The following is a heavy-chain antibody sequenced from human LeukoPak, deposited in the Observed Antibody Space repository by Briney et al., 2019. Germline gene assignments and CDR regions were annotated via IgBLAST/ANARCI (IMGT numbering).Heavy chain of an antibody. V-gene: IGHV4-4*02. J-gene: IGHJ4*02. CDR3: ARSIAVAVDFDY. D-gene: IGHD6-19*01. CDR1: GGSISSSNW. Sequence: SETLSLTCAVSGGSISSSNWWSWVRQPPGKGLEWIGEIYHSGSTNYNPSLKSRVTMSVDKSKNQFSLKLSSVTAADTAVYYCARSIAVAVDFDYWGQGTLVTVSS. CDR2: IYHSGST.